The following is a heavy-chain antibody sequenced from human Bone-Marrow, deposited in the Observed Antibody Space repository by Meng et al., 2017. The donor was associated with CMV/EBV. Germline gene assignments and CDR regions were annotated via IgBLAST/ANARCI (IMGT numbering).Heavy chain of an antibody. CDR3: AREIAAATPDY. D-gene: IGHD6-13*01. J-gene: IGHJ4*02. CDR2: ISYDGSNK. CDR1: GFTFSSYA. V-gene: IGHV3-30-3*01. Sequence: QVPVVEVGGGVVQPGRSRGLSCAASGFTFSSYAMHWVRQAPGKGLEWVAVISYDGSNKYYADSVKGRFTISRDNSKNTLYLQMNSLRAEDTAVYYCAREIAAATPDYWGQGTLVTVSS.